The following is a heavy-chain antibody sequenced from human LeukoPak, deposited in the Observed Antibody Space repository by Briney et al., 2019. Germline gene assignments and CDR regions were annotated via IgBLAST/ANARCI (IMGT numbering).Heavy chain of an antibody. CDR2: TYYRSKWHN. CDR1: GDSVSTNSAA. V-gene: IGHV6-1*01. CDR3: AREGPDAFDI. J-gene: IGHJ3*02. Sequence: SQTLSLTCAISGDSVSTNSAAWNWVRQSPSRGLEWLGRTYYRSKWHNDYAVSVKSRISINPDTSKNQLSLQLNSVTPEDTAVYYCAREGPDAFDIWGQGTMLTVSS.